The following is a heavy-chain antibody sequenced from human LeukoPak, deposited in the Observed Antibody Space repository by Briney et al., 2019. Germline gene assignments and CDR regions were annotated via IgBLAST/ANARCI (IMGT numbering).Heavy chain of an antibody. Sequence: GGSLRLSCAASGFTFDDYAMHWVRQAPGKGLEWVSGISWNSGSIGYADSVKGRFTISRDNAKNSLYLQMNSLRAEDMALYYCAKGGYVYGDVIDYWGQGTLVTVSS. CDR2: ISWNSGSI. V-gene: IGHV3-9*03. D-gene: IGHD4-17*01. J-gene: IGHJ4*02. CDR1: GFTFDDYA. CDR3: AKGGYVYGDVIDY.